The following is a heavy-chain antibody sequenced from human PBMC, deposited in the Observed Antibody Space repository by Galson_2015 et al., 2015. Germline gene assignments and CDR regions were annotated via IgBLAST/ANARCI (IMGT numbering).Heavy chain of an antibody. Sequence: ETLSLTCPVSGGSISSYYWSWIRQPPGKGLEWIGYIYYSGSTNYNPSLKSRVTISVDTSKNQFSLKLSSVTAADTAVYYCARDGPSSGYHYWGQGTLVTVSS. J-gene: IGHJ4*02. CDR1: GGSISSYY. CDR3: ARDGPSSGYHY. V-gene: IGHV4-59*01. D-gene: IGHD3-22*01. CDR2: IYYSGST.